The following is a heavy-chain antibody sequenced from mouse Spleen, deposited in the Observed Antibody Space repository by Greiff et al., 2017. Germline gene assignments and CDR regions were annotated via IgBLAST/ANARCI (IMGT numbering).Heavy chain of an antibody. CDR2: INPNNGGT. J-gene: IGHJ4*01. V-gene: IGHV1-18*01. Sequence: VQLQQSGPELVKPGASVKIPCKASGYTFTDYNMDWVKQSHGKSLEWIGDINPNNGGTIYNQKFKGKATLTVDKSSSTAYMELRSLTSEDTAVYYCARGKRGYDDYAMDYWGQGTSVTVSS. CDR1: GYTFTDYN. CDR3: ARGKRGYDDYAMDY. D-gene: IGHD2-2*01.